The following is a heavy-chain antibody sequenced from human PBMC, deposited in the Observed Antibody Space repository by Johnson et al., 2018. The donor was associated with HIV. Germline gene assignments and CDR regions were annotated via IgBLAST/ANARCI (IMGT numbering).Heavy chain of an antibody. V-gene: IGHV3-66*02. CDR3: ARDREYGLAWGWAFDI. CDR2: FFSGGTT. D-gene: IGHD6-19*01. Sequence: VQLLESGGGLVQPGGSLRLACAASGLTVSSNYMSWVRQAPGKGLEWVSVFFSGGTTYFADSVKGRLTISSDNSKNTLYLQMNNLRAEDTAVYYCARDREYGLAWGWAFDIWGQGTMVTVSS. CDR1: GLTVSSNY. J-gene: IGHJ3*02.